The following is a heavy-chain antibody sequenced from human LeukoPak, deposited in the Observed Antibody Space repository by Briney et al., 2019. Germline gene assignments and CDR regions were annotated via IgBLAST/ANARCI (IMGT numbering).Heavy chain of an antibody. V-gene: IGHV4-59*12. J-gene: IGHJ6*03. Sequence: PSETLSLTCTVSGGSISSYYWSWIRQPPGKGLEWLGYIYYSGSTNYNPSLKSRVTISVDTSKNQFSLKLSSVTAADTAVYYCARGRYDSSGYYYFGRSGDYYYYYMDAWGKGTTVTVSS. D-gene: IGHD3-22*01. CDR2: IYYSGST. CDR1: GGSISSYY. CDR3: ARGRYDSSGYYYFGRSGDYYYYYMDA.